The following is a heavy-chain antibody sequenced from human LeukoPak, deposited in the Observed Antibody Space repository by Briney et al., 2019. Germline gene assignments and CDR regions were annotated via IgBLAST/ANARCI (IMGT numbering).Heavy chain of an antibody. D-gene: IGHD4-17*01. V-gene: IGHV3-53*01. J-gene: IGHJ6*03. CDR3: ARGSPEILRSYYYYYMDV. Sequence: GGSLRLSCAASGFTVSSNYMSWVRQAPGKGLEWVSVIYSGGSTYYADSVKGRFTISRDNSKSTLYLQMNSLRAEDTAVYYCARGSPEILRSYYYYYMDVWGKGTTVTVSS. CDR2: IYSGGST. CDR1: GFTVSSNY.